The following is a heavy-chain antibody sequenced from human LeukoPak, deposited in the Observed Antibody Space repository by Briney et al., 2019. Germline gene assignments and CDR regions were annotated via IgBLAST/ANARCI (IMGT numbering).Heavy chain of an antibody. CDR2: IYYSGST. Sequence: PSETLSLTCTVSGGSISSYYWSWIRQPPGKGLEWIGYIYYSGSTNYNPSLKSRVTISVDTSKNQFSLKLTSVTAADTAVYYCARQFPFENWFDPWGQGTLVTVSS. V-gene: IGHV4-59*01. D-gene: IGHD2-21*01. J-gene: IGHJ5*02. CDR1: GGSISSYY. CDR3: ARQFPFENWFDP.